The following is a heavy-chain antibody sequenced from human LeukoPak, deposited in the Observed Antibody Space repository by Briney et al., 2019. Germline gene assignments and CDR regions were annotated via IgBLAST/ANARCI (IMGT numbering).Heavy chain of an antibody. CDR1: GYSITSGYF. J-gene: IGHJ4*02. CDR3: ARPPDSSDYGAAFDF. Sequence: SETLSLTCGVSGYSITSGYFWGWIRQPPGKGLEWIGSIYRSGTTYYNPSLKSRVTISVDTSKNQFSLKLSSVTAADTAVYYCARPPDSSDYGAAFDFWGQGTLVTVSS. V-gene: IGHV4-38-2*01. D-gene: IGHD4-17*01. CDR2: IYRSGTT.